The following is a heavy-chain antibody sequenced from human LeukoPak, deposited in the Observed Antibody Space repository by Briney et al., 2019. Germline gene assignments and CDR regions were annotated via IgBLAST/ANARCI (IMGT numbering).Heavy chain of an antibody. CDR1: GYTFTSYD. Sequence: ASVKVSCKASGYTFTSYDINWMRQATGQEPEWMGWINPNTGNTGYAQKFQGRATITRDTSISTAYMELSSLRSEDTAVYYCAKHYQTTFDYWGQGTLVIVSS. J-gene: IGHJ4*02. D-gene: IGHD1-14*01. CDR2: INPNTGNT. V-gene: IGHV1-8*03. CDR3: AKHYQTTFDY.